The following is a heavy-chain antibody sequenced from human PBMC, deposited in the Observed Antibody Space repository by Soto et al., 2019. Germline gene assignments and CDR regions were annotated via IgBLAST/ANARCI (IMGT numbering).Heavy chain of an antibody. CDR3: ARGDGDY. Sequence: QVQLVQSGAEVKKPGASVKVSCKTSGYTYTNYAIHWVRQARGQRLEWMGWINAGNGNTKYSQNFQGRVTITRDTSASTAYMELSSLSSEDTAVYYCARGDGDYWGQGSLVTVSS. V-gene: IGHV1-3*01. CDR2: INAGNGNT. J-gene: IGHJ4*02. D-gene: IGHD6-25*01. CDR1: GYTYTNYA.